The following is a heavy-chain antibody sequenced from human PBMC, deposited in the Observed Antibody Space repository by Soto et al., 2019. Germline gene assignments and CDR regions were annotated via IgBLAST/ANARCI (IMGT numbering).Heavy chain of an antibody. CDR2: IIPIFGTA. CDR3: ARDGYRYGQYYFDY. CDR1: GGTFSSYA. J-gene: IGHJ4*02. V-gene: IGHV1-69*13. D-gene: IGHD5-18*01. Sequence: ASVKVSCKASGGTFSSYAISWVRQAPGQGLEWMGGIIPIFGTANYAQKFQGRVTITADESTSTAYMELSSLRSEDTAVYYCARDGYRYGQYYFDYWGQGTLVTVSS.